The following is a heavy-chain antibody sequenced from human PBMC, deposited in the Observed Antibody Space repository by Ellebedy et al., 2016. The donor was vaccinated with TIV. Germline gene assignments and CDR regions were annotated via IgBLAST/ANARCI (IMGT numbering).Heavy chain of an antibody. D-gene: IGHD3-3*01. Sequence: ASVKVSCKASGYNFINYYIHWVRQAPGQGLEWMGIINPSGGGTNYAQKFQGRVTMTRDTSTSTVYMDLTSLRSEDTALYFCARELSGGFWDYWGQGTLVTVSS. CDR2: INPSGGGT. J-gene: IGHJ4*02. CDR3: ARELSGGFWDY. V-gene: IGHV1-46*01. CDR1: GYNFINYY.